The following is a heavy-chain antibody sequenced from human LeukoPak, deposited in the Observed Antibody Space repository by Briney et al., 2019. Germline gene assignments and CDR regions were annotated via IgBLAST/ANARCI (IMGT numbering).Heavy chain of an antibody. CDR2: INHSGST. J-gene: IGHJ6*03. D-gene: IGHD2-2*01. CDR3: AGPRYQRNYYYYYMDV. CDR1: GGSFSGYY. Sequence: SETLSLTCAVYGGSFSGYYWSWIRQPPGKGLEWIGEINHSGSTNYNPSLKSRVTISVDTSKNQFSLKLSSVTAADTAVYYCAGPRYQRNYYYYYMDVWGKGTTVTVSS. V-gene: IGHV4-34*01.